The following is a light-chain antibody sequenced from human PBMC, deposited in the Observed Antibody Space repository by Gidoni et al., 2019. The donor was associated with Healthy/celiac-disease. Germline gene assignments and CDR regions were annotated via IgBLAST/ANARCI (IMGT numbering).Light chain of an antibody. CDR3: LQHNSYPPWT. CDR2: AAS. V-gene: IGKV1-17*01. J-gene: IGKJ1*01. CDR1: QGIRNE. Sequence: DIQLTQSPSSLSASVGDRVTITCRASQGIRNELGWYQQKPGKAPKRLIYAASSLQSGVPSRFIGSGSGTEFTLTISSLQPEDFATYYCLQHNSYPPWTFGQGTKVEIK.